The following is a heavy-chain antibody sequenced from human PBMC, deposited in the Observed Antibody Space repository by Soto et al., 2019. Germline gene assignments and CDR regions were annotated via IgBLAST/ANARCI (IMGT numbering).Heavy chain of an antibody. CDR2: ISGSGGST. D-gene: IGHD2-2*01. CDR1: GFTFSSYA. CDR3: ASSGVVVPAARGVRYYYYGMDV. J-gene: IGHJ6*02. Sequence: PRGSLRLSCAASGFTFSSYAMSWVRQAPGKGLEWVSAISGSGGSTYYADSVKGRFTISRDNSKNTLYLQMNSLRAEDTAVYYCASSGVVVPAARGVRYYYYGMDVWGQGTTVTVSS. V-gene: IGHV3-23*01.